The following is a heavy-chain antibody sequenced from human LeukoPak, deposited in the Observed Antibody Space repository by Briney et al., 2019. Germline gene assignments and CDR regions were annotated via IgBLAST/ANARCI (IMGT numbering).Heavy chain of an antibody. Sequence: ASVKVSCKASGYTFTSYYMHWVRQAPGQGLEWMGIISPSGGSTSYAQKFQGRVTMTRDTSKNQFSLKLSSVTAADTAVYYCARGLQYPYYGMDVWGQGTTVTVSS. J-gene: IGHJ6*02. CDR1: GYTFTSYY. D-gene: IGHD4-11*01. CDR3: ARGLQYPYYGMDV. V-gene: IGHV1-46*01. CDR2: ISPSGGST.